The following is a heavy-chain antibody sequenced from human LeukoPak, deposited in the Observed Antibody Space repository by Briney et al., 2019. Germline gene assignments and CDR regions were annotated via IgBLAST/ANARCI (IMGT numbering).Heavy chain of an antibody. CDR2: INPNSGGT. V-gene: IGHV1-2*06. D-gene: IGHD6-13*01. Sequence: GASVKVSCKASGYTFTGYYMHWVRQAPGQGLEWMGRINPNSGGTNYAQTFQGRVPMTRDTSISTAYMELSRLRSDDTAVYYCARDSKQQLVGGDYWGQGTLVTVSS. CDR3: ARDSKQQLVGGDY. J-gene: IGHJ4*02. CDR1: GYTFTGYY.